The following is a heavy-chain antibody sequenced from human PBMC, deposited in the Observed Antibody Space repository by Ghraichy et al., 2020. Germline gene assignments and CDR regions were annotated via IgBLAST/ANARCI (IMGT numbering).Heavy chain of an antibody. CDR1: GDSVSSNSAA. Sequence: SQTLSLTCAIFGDSVSSNSAAWNGIRQSPSRGLEWLGRTYYRSKWYNDYAVSVKSRITINPDTSKKQFSLQLNSVTPEATAVYYCAREYSSSSLRYYFDYWGQGTLVTVSS. J-gene: IGHJ4*02. CDR2: TYYRSKWYN. D-gene: IGHD6-6*01. CDR3: AREYSSSSLRYYFDY. V-gene: IGHV6-1*01.